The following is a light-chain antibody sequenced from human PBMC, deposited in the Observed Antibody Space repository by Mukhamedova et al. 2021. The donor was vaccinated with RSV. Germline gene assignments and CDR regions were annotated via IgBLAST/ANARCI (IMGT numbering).Light chain of an antibody. CDR2: AAS. CDR3: QQSFSAPYT. V-gene: IGKV1-39*01. J-gene: IGKJ2*01. Sequence: WYQRRVHGKAPNLLIYAASTLQRGVPSRFIGSGSGTDFTLTVSSQQPEDFATYYCQQSFSAPYTFGQGTKVQIK.